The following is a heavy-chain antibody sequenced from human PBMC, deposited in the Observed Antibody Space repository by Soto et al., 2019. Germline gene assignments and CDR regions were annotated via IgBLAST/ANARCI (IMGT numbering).Heavy chain of an antibody. CDR1: CGSISSGVYY. J-gene: IGHJ3*02. Sequence: QVQLQESGPSLVKPSQTLSLTCPVSCGSISSGVYYWSCIRKHPGKGLEWLGYIYYSGSSYYNPSLTSRVTISVDTSKNQFSLKLTSVTAADTAVYYCARDRMKDAFDIWGQGTMVTVSS. CDR2: IYYSGSS. V-gene: IGHV4-31*03. CDR3: ARDRMKDAFDI.